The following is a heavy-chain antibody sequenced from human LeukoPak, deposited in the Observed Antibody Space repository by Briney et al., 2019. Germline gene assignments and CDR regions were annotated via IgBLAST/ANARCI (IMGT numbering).Heavy chain of an antibody. D-gene: IGHD2-2*01. CDR1: GDSVSSNSAA. Sequence: SQTLSLTCAISGDSVSSNSAAWNWIRQSPSRGLEWLGRTYYGSKWYNDYAVSVKSRITINPDTSKNQFSLQLNSVTPEDTAVYYCARVWVKYCSSTSCRFTAFDIWGQGTMVTVSS. V-gene: IGHV6-1*01. CDR3: ARVWVKYCSSTSCRFTAFDI. CDR2: TYYGSKWYN. J-gene: IGHJ3*02.